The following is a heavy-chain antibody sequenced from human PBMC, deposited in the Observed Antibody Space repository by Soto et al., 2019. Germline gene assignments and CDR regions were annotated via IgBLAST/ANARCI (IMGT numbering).Heavy chain of an antibody. CDR3: ARGGREGYYFDY. V-gene: IGHV3-30-3*01. CDR2: ISYDGSNK. CDR1: GFTFSGYA. J-gene: IGHJ4*02. Sequence: LRLSCAASGFTFSGYAMHWVRQAPGKGLEWVAVISYDGSNKYYADSVKGRFTISRDNSKNTLYLQMNSLRAEDTAVYYCARGGREGYYFDYWGQGTLVTVSS. D-gene: IGHD1-26*01.